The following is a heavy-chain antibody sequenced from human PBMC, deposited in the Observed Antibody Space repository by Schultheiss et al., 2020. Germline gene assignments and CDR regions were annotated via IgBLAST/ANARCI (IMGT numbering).Heavy chain of an antibody. J-gene: IGHJ6*02. V-gene: IGHV3-21*01. CDR2: ISSSSSYI. CDR3: ARRPDYYDSSGYHYYYYGMDV. D-gene: IGHD3-22*01. CDR1: GFTFSSYS. Sequence: GGSLRLSCAASGFTFSSYSMNWVRQAPGKGLEWVSSISSSSSYIYYADSVKGRFTISRDNAKTSLYLQMNSLRAEDTAVYYCARRPDYYDSSGYHYYYYGMDVWGQGTTVTVSS.